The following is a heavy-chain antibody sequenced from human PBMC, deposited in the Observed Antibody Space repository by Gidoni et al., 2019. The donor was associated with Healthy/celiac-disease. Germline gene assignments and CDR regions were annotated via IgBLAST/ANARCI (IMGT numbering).Heavy chain of an antibody. J-gene: IGHJ1*01. CDR3: ARDPSPLALTVVTPELYFQH. D-gene: IGHD2-21*02. CDR1: GFTVSSNY. CDR2: IYSGGST. Sequence: EVQLVESGGGLVQPGGSLRLSCAASGFTVSSNYMSWVRQAPGKGLEWVSVIYSGGSTYYADSVKGRFTISRDNSKNTLYLQMNSLRAEDTAVYYCARDPSPLALTVVTPELYFQHWGQGTLVTVSS. V-gene: IGHV3-66*01.